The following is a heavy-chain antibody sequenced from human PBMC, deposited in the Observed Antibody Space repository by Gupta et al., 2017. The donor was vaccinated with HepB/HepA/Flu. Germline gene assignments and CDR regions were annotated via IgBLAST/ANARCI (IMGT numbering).Heavy chain of an antibody. D-gene: IGHD1-26*01. CDR1: GGSFSGYY. Sequence: QVQLQQWGAGLLKPSETLSLTCAVYGGSFSGYYWSWIRQPPGKGLEWIGEINHSGSTNYNPSLKSRVTISVDTSKNQFSLKLSSVTAADTAVYYCARRYTLGATDYWGQGTLVTVSS. CDR2: INHSGST. V-gene: IGHV4-34*01. CDR3: ARRYTLGATDY. J-gene: IGHJ4*02.